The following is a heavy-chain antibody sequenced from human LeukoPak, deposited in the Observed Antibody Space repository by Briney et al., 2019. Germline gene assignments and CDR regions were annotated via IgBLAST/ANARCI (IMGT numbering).Heavy chain of an antibody. CDR3: ARDIVSGSGSLDY. V-gene: IGHV3-74*01. CDR2: VKSDGSNP. J-gene: IGHJ4*02. D-gene: IGHD3-10*01. CDR1: RFSFSNYW. Sequence: GGSLRLSCAASRFSFSNYWMHWVRQAPGKGLVWVSRVKSDGSNPSYADSVKGRFTISRDNAENMLYLQMNTLGAEDTAVYYCARDIVSGSGSLDYWGQGTLVTVSS.